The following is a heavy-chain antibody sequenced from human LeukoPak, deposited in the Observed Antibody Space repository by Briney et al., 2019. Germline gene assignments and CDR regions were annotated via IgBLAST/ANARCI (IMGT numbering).Heavy chain of an antibody. CDR1: GFTLSSYS. Sequence: PGGSLRLSCAASGFTLSSYSMNWVRQAPGKGLEWVSSISSSSSYIYYADSVKGRFTISRDNAKNSLYLQMNSLRAEDTAVYYCARDRLGYDSSGMDVWGQGTTVTVSS. J-gene: IGHJ6*02. CDR3: ARDRLGYDSSGMDV. CDR2: ISSSSSYI. D-gene: IGHD3-22*01. V-gene: IGHV3-21*01.